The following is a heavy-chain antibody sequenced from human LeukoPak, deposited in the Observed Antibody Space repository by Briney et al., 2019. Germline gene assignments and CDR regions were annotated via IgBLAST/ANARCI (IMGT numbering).Heavy chain of an antibody. V-gene: IGHV3-7*01. CDR2: IRQDGGQT. CDR3: ARDKHNPGSXFXX. Sequence: PGGSLRLSCAASGFTISSYWMSWVRQAPGKGLEWVANIRQDGGQTYYVDSVKGRFTISRDNAKNSLYLQVNSLRAEDTAVYYCARDKHNPGSXFXXWGQXTMLT. J-gene: IGHJ3*01. D-gene: IGHD5-24*01. CDR1: GFTISSYW.